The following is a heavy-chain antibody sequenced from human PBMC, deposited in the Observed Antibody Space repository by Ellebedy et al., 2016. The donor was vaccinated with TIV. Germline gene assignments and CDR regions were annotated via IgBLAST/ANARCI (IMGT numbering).Heavy chain of an antibody. CDR1: GGSISSYY. Sequence: MPSETLSLTCTASGGSISSYYWSWIRQPPGKGLEWFRYIYHSGSTYYNPSLKSRVTISVDRSKNQFSLKLSSVTAADTAVYYCARGRIQLDYWGQGTLVTVSS. J-gene: IGHJ4*02. V-gene: IGHV4-59*12. CDR2: IYHSGST. CDR3: ARGRIQLDY.